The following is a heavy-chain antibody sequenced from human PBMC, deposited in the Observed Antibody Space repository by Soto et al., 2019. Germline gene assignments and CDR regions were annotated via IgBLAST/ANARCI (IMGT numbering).Heavy chain of an antibody. CDR1: GDSVSSYY. V-gene: IGHV4-59*02. J-gene: IGHJ4*02. D-gene: IGHD1-26*01. Sequence: SETLSLTCTASGDSVSSYYWSWIRQPPGKGLEWIGFIYYRGSTKYNPSLKSRVTISADTSKKQLSLRLTSVTAADTAVYYCARGGTVGANPLDSWGQGTLVTVSS. CDR2: IYYRGST. CDR3: ARGGTVGANPLDS.